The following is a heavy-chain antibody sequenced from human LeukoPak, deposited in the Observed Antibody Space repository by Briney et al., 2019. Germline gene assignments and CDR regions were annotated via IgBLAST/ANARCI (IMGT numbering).Heavy chain of an antibody. CDR1: GFSLSISG. Sequence: GGSLRLSCEASGFSLSISGMNWVRQAPGKGLEWVSYISSSSSTIYYADSVKGRFTISRDNAKNSLYLQMNSLRDEDTAVYYCARVNGGGYSGFYFDYWGQGTLVTVSS. V-gene: IGHV3-48*02. CDR3: ARVNGGGYSGFYFDY. D-gene: IGHD5-12*01. J-gene: IGHJ4*02. CDR2: ISSSSSTI.